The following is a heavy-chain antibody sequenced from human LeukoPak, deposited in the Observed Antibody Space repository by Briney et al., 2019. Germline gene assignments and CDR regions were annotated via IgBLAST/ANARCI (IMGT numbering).Heavy chain of an antibody. J-gene: IGHJ6*02. CDR1: GFTFSSHW. V-gene: IGHV3-7*01. Sequence: PGGSLRLSCAVSGFTFSSHWMAWVRQAPGKGPEWVANINEDGSVKYYVDSVMGRFSISRDNAKNSLYLQMNSLRAEDTAVYYCARDLYSNYVRYYYGMDVWGQGTTVTVSS. CDR3: ARDLYSNYVRYYYGMDV. D-gene: IGHD4-11*01. CDR2: INEDGSVK.